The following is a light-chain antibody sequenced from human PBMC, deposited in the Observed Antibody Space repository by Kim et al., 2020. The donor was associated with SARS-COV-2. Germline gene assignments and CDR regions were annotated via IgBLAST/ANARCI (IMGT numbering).Light chain of an antibody. CDR2: DVS. CDR3: QQNDAFPIT. Sequence: DILMTQSPSSLSASVGDRVTITCQATQVIRKFLNWYQQRPGKAPQLLIYDVSNLQTGVPPRFSGSGYGTEFTLTISSLQPEDFATYYCQQNDAFPITFGQGTRLEIK. V-gene: IGKV1-33*01. J-gene: IGKJ5*01. CDR1: QVIRKF.